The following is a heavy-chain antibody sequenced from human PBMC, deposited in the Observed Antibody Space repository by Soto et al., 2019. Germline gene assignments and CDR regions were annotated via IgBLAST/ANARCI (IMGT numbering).Heavy chain of an antibody. J-gene: IGHJ4*02. Sequence: EVQLLESEGDLIQPGGSLRLSCAASGFTFNIYAMAWVRQAPGKGLEWVSAISRYGDFTYYADSVEGRFTISRDNSKNTLYLQMNSLRAEDTALYYCAKDRYLDHDSRGYLFDNWGQGTLVTVSS. CDR2: ISRYGDFT. V-gene: IGHV3-23*01. D-gene: IGHD3-22*01. CDR3: AKDRYLDHDSRGYLFDN. CDR1: GFTFNIYA.